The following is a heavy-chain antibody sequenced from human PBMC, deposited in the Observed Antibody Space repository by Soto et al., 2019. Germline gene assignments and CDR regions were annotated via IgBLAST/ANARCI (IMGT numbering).Heavy chain of an antibody. CDR2: IIPILGIA. Sequence: GASVKVSCKASGGTLSSYTISWVRQAPGQGLEWMGRIIPILGIANYAQKFQDRVTITADKSTSTAYMELSSLRSEDTAVYYCARWLQYHRTFDYWGQGTLVTVLL. D-gene: IGHD5-12*01. CDR1: GGTLSSYT. CDR3: ARWLQYHRTFDY. J-gene: IGHJ4*02. V-gene: IGHV1-69*02.